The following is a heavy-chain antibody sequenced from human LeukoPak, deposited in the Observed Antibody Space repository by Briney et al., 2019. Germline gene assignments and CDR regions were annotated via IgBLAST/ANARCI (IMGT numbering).Heavy chain of an antibody. J-gene: IGHJ3*02. CDR1: GYTFTGYY. CDR2: INPNSGGT. Sequence: ASVKVSCKASGYTFTGYYMHWVRQAPGQGLEWMGRINPNSGGTNYAQKFQGRVTMTRDTSISTAYMELSRLRSDDTAVYYCASLAVTTDAFDIWGQGTMVTVSS. CDR3: ASLAVTTDAFDI. D-gene: IGHD4-17*01. V-gene: IGHV1-2*06.